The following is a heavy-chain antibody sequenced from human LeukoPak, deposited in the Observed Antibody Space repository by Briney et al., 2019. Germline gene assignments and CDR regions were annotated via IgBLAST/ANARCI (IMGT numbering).Heavy chain of an antibody. CDR1: GFSLSSYW. D-gene: IGHD6-13*01. J-gene: IGHJ4*02. Sequence: GGSLRLSCAASGFSLSSYWMHWVRQAPGKGLVWVSRINTDGSTTNYADSVKGRFTISRDNAKNTLYLQMNSLRAEDTAVYYCARRQYRSSWYYFDYWGQGTLVTVSS. V-gene: IGHV3-74*01. CDR2: INTDGSTT. CDR3: ARRQYRSSWYYFDY.